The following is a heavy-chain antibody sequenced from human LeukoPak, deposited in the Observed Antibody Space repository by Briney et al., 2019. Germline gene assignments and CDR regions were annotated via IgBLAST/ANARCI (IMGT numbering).Heavy chain of an antibody. CDR1: GFTFSSYG. V-gene: IGHV3-30*02. D-gene: IGHD2-15*01. CDR3: APGPIVVVVAATPAPGI. Sequence: GGSLRLSCAASGFTFSSYGMHWVRQAPGKGLEWVAFIRYDGSNKYYADSVKGRFTISRDNSKNTLYLQMNSLRAEDTAAYYCAPGPIVVVVAATPAPGIWGQGTLVTVSS. J-gene: IGHJ4*02. CDR2: IRYDGSNK.